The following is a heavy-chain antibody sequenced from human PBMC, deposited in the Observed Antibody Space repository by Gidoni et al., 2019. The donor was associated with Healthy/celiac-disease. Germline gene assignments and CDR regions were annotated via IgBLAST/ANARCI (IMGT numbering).Heavy chain of an antibody. J-gene: IGHJ4*02. D-gene: IGHD6-13*01. Sequence: QVQLQESGPGLVKPSATLSLTCTVSGGSVISGSYYWSWIRQPPGKGLEWIGYIYYSGSTNYNPSLKSRVTISVDTSKNQFSLKLSSVTAADTAVYYCARGVIAAAGKGFDYWGQGTLVTVSS. V-gene: IGHV4-61*01. CDR2: IYYSGST. CDR3: ARGVIAAAGKGFDY. CDR1: GGSVISGSYY.